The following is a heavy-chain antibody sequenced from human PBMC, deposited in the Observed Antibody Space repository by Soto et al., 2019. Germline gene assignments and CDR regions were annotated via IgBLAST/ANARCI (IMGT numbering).Heavy chain of an antibody. CDR1: GGSISSGDYY. V-gene: IGHV4-30-4*01. D-gene: IGHD3-10*01. J-gene: IGHJ5*02. CDR3: ARTDYGTAYFDP. CDR2: IYYSGST. Sequence: SETLSLTCTVSGGSISSGDYYWSWIRQPPGKGLEWIGYIYYSGSTYYNPSLKSRVTISVDTSKNQFSLKLSSVTAADTAVYYCARTDYGTAYFDPWGQGSLVTVSS.